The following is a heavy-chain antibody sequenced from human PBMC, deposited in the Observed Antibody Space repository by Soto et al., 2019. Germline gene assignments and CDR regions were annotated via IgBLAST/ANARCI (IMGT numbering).Heavy chain of an antibody. V-gene: IGHV4-59*01. CDR1: GGSISSYY. Sequence: SETLSLTCTVSGGSISSYYWSWIRQPPGKGLEWIGYIYYSGSTNYNPSLKSRVTISVDTSKNQFSLKLSSVAAADTAVYYCGRALRFLEWSPPGYYMDVWGKGTTVTVS. CDR3: GRALRFLEWSPPGYYMDV. CDR2: IYYSGST. D-gene: IGHD3-3*01. J-gene: IGHJ6*03.